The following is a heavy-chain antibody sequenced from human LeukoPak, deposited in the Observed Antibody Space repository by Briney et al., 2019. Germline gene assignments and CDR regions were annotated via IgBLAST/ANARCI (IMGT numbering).Heavy chain of an antibody. D-gene: IGHD2-15*01. CDR2: MYSGGST. CDR3: ATWGGRIRSYYFDS. J-gene: IGHJ4*02. Sequence: GGSLRLSCAASGFTVSSNYMSWVRQAPGKGLEWVAVMYSGGSTSYAASVKGRFIISRDNSKNTLYLQMNRLRAEDTAVYYCATWGGRIRSYYFDSWGQGTLVTASP. CDR1: GFTVSSNY. V-gene: IGHV3-66*01.